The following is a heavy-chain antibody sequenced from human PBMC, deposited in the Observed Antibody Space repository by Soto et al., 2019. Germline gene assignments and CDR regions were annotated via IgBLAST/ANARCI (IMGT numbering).Heavy chain of an antibody. J-gene: IGHJ6*02. CDR3: AKEFGWELQLSHPYYNSGMDV. V-gene: IGHV3-30*18. CDR1: GFTFRSYG. Sequence: QVQLVGSGGGVVQPGRSLRLSCAASGFTFRSYGMHWVRQVPGKGLEWVALMSFDGSNKYYADSVRGRFTISSDNSKSTLYLQMDILRPEDTAVYYCAKEFGWELQLSHPYYNSGMDVWGQGTTVTVSS. D-gene: IGHD1-1*01. CDR2: MSFDGSNK.